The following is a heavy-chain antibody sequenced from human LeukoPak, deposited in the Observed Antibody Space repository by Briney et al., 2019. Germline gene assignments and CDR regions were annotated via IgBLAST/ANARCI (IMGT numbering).Heavy chain of an antibody. CDR1: GGSFSGHY. CDR3: ARSRWLVLDY. J-gene: IGHJ4*02. V-gene: IGHV4-34*01. D-gene: IGHD6-19*01. CDR2: INHSGST. Sequence: SETLSLTCAVYGGSFSGHYWSWIRQPPGKGLEWIGEINHSGSTNYNPSLKSRVTISVDTSKNQFSLKLSSVTAADTAVYYCARSRWLVLDYWGQGTLVTGSS.